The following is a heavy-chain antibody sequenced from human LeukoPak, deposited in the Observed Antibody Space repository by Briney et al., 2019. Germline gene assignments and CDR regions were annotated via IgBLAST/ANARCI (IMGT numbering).Heavy chain of an antibody. D-gene: IGHD2-21*01. CDR1: GYSISTSYY. CDR3: ARGGCGPALYYYYMDV. V-gene: IGHV4-38-2*02. J-gene: IGHJ6*03. Sequence: PSETLSLTCTVSGYSISTSYYWGWIRQPPGKGLEWIGSIYHSGSTNYNPSLKSRVTISVDTSKNQFSLKLSSVTAADTAVYYCARGGCGPALYYYYMDVWGKGTTVTVSS. CDR2: IYHSGST.